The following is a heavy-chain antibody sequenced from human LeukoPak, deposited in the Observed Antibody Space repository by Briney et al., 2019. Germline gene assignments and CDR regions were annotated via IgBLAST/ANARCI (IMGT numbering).Heavy chain of an antibody. Sequence: ASVKVSCKASGYTFTGYYIHWVRQAPGQGPDWMAWINPNSGATNYEQKFQGRVTLTRDTSISTAYMELSRLASDDTAVYFCARGRFGEWDNWFAPWGQGTLVTVSS. D-gene: IGHD3-10*01. CDR2: INPNSGAT. V-gene: IGHV1-2*02. CDR1: GYTFTGYY. J-gene: IGHJ5*02. CDR3: ARGRFGEWDNWFAP.